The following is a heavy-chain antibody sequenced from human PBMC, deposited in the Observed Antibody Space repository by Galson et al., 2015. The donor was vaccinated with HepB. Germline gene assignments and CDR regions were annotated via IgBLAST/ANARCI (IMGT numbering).Heavy chain of an antibody. D-gene: IGHD3-10*01. CDR3: ARDWGSRGDVRQLNL. CDR1: GFTFSDFA. CDR2: CGSGNIK. Sequence: SLRLSCAASGFTFSDFAMVWVRQAPGVGLEWVSTCGSGNIKYYADSVKGRFTISRDNSRNTLYLQMNSLRAEDTAVYYCARDWGSRGDVRQLNLWGQGTQVTVSS. J-gene: IGHJ4*02. V-gene: IGHV3-23*01.